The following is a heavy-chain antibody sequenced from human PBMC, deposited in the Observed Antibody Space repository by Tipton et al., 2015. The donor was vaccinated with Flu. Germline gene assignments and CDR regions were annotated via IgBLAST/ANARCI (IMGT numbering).Heavy chain of an antibody. CDR1: GGSISSSTYY. Sequence: TLSLTCTVSGGSISSSTYYWGWVRQSPGKELEWIGSIYYSGSTYVSPSLKSRLIISVDVSKNQFSLTLNSVTAADTAVYFCARYDYGEPRGAFDIWGQGTMVTVSS. J-gene: IGHJ3*02. CDR3: ARYDYGEPRGAFDI. CDR2: IYYSGST. D-gene: IGHD4-17*01. V-gene: IGHV4-39*07.